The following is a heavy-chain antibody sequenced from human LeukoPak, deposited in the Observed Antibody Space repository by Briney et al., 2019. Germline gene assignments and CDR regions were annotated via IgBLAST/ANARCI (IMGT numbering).Heavy chain of an antibody. CDR3: ARSGDIAAADSDY. V-gene: IGHV4-34*01. J-gene: IGHJ4*02. Sequence: SETLSLTCAVYGGSFSGYYWSWIRQPPGKGLEWIGEINHSGSTNYNPSLKSRVTISVDTSKNQLSLKLSSVTAADTAVYYCARSGDIAAADSDYWGQGTLVTVSS. CDR1: GGSFSGYY. CDR2: INHSGST. D-gene: IGHD6-13*01.